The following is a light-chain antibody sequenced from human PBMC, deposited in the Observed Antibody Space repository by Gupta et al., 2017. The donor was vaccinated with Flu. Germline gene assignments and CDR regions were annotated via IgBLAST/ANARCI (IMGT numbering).Light chain of an antibody. V-gene: IGKV1-39*01. Sequence: DIQMTQSPSSLSASVGDRVTITCRASQTISRYLHWFQQKPGKAPKVLIFAASSLQSGVPSRFSGSGSGTDFTLTISNLQPEDSAVYFCQQSYSTPPTFGQGTRLEIK. CDR2: AAS. CDR3: QQSYSTPPT. CDR1: QTISRY. J-gene: IGKJ2*01.